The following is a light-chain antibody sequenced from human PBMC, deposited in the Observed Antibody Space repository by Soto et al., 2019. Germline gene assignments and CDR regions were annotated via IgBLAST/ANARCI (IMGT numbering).Light chain of an antibody. Sequence: SVLTQPASVSGSPGQSITIPCTGTNSDVGGYNYVSWYQHHPGKAPKLMIYEVFNRPSGVSSRFSGSKSGSTASLTISGLQAEDEADYYCSSYTTTNTLYVFGTGTKVTVL. CDR3: SSYTTTNTLYV. CDR2: EVF. CDR1: NSDVGGYNY. V-gene: IGLV2-14*01. J-gene: IGLJ1*01.